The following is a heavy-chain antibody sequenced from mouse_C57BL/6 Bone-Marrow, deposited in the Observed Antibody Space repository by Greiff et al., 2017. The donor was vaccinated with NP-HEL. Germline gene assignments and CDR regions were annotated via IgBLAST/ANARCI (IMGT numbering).Heavy chain of an antibody. Sequence: DVTLVESGEGLVKPGGSLTLSCAASGFTFSSYAMSWVRQTPENRLEWVAYISSGGDYIYYADTVKGRFTISRDNARNTLYLQMSSLKSEDTAMYYCTRESYGSSYDYFDYWGQGTTLTVSS. CDR1: GFTFSSYA. CDR3: TRESYGSSYDYFDY. J-gene: IGHJ2*01. D-gene: IGHD1-1*01. CDR2: ISSGGDYI. V-gene: IGHV5-9-1*02.